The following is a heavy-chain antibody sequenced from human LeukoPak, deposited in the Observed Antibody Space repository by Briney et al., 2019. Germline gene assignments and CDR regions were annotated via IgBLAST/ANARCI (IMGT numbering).Heavy chain of an antibody. J-gene: IGHJ5*02. CDR3: ARLEIAAAGNRWFDP. V-gene: IGHV6-1*01. D-gene: IGHD6-13*01. Sequence: SQTLSLTCAISGDSVSSNSAAWNWIRQSPSRGLEWLGRTYYRSKWYNDYAVSVKSRITINPGTSKNQFSLQLNSVTPEDTAVYYCARLEIAAAGNRWFDPWGQGTLVTVSS. CDR1: GDSVSSNSAA. CDR2: TYYRSKWYN.